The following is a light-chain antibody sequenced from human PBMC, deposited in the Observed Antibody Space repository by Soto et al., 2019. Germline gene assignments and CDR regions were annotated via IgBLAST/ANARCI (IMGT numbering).Light chain of an antibody. CDR3: QQYGSSPRYT. V-gene: IGKV3-20*01. CDR2: GAS. CDR1: QSVSNNY. J-gene: IGKJ2*01. Sequence: EIVLTQSPGTLSLSPGERATLSCRASQSVSNNYLAWYQQKPDQAPRLLIYGASSRATGIPDRFSGSGSGTDFTLTISRLEPEDFAVYYCQQYGSSPRYTFGQGTKLDIK.